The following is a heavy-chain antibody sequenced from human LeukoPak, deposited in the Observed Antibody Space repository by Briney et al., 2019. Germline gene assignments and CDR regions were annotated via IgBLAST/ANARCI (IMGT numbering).Heavy chain of an antibody. CDR1: GFTFSRYW. CDR2: IKEDGTEK. J-gene: IGHJ4*02. V-gene: IGHV3-7*04. D-gene: IGHD7-27*01. Sequence: PGGSLRLSCAASGFTFSRYWMSWVRQAPGKGLEWVANIKEDGTEKNYVDSVEGRFTISRDNAKNSLYLQMNTLRAEDTAVYYCTRINLGWWGQGTLVTVSS. CDR3: TRINLGW.